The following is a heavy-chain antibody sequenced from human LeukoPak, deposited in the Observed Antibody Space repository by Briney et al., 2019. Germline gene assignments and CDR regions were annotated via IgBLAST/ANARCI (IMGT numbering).Heavy chain of an antibody. J-gene: IGHJ3*02. CDR3: ARVGAASDAFDI. CDR2: INHSGST. V-gene: IGHV4-34*01. CDR1: GGSFSGYY. D-gene: IGHD2-15*01. Sequence: PSETLSLTCAVYGGSFSGYYWSWIRQPPGKGLEWIGEINHSGSTNYNPSLKSRVTISVDTSKNQFSLKLSSVTAADTAVYYCARVGAASDAFDIWGQGTMVTVSS.